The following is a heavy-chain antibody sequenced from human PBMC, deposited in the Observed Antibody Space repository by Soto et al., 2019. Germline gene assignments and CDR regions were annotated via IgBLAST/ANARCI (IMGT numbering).Heavy chain of an antibody. CDR1: GFSLSTSGVG. V-gene: IGHV2-5*02. CDR3: AHSDPEGWALEY. Sequence: QITLKESGPPLVSPTQTLTLTCTVSGFSLSTSGVGVAWIRQPPGKALEWLGIIYWDDDERYSPSLRSRLTSTKDTSLNQVVLRMTNMDPLDTATYYCAHSDPEGWALEYWGQGLLVTVSS. CDR2: IYWDDDE. J-gene: IGHJ4*02.